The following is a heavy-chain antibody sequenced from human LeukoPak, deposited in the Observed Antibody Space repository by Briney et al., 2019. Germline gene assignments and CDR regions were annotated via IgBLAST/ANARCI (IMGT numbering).Heavy chain of an antibody. D-gene: IGHD3-22*01. Sequence: SVKVSCKASGGTFSSYAISWVRQAPGQGLEWMGGIIPIFGTANYAQKFQGRVTITADESTSTAYMELSSLRSEDTAVYYCARSETYYYDSSGYKDWGQGTLVTVSS. CDR1: GGTFSSYA. J-gene: IGHJ4*02. CDR2: IIPIFGTA. V-gene: IGHV1-69*13. CDR3: ARSETYYYDSSGYKD.